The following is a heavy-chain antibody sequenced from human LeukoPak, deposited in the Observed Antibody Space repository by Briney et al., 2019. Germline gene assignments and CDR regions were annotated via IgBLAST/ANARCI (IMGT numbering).Heavy chain of an antibody. J-gene: IGHJ4*02. CDR1: GYTFTGYY. CDR3: ARDLYGDYFMGY. V-gene: IGHV1-2*06. D-gene: IGHD4-17*01. Sequence: ASVKVSCKASGYTFTGYYMHWVRRAPGQGLEWMGRINPNSGGTNYAQKFQGRVTMTRDTPISTAYMVLSRLRSDDTAVYYCARDLYGDYFMGYWGQGTLVTVSS. CDR2: INPNSGGT.